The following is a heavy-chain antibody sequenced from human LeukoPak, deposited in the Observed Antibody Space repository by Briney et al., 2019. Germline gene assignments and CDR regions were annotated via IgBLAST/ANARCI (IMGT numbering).Heavy chain of an antibody. CDR2: IISDGSSI. Sequence: GGSLRLSCATSDFTFSRHWMHWVRQAPGKGLVWASRIISDGSSISYADSVKGRFTISRDNAKNTLYLQMNSLRAEDTAVYYCARGHVAGTDRHWDYWGQGALVTVSS. D-gene: IGHD6-19*01. V-gene: IGHV3-74*01. CDR3: ARGHVAGTDRHWDY. J-gene: IGHJ4*02. CDR1: DFTFSRHW.